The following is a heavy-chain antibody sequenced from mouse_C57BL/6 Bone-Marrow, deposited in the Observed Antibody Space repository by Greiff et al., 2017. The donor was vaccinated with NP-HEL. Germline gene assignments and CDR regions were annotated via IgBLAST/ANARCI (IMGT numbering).Heavy chain of an antibody. CDR1: GYTFTSYW. J-gene: IGHJ3*01. CDR2: IYPGNSDT. D-gene: IGHD1-1*01. V-gene: IGHV1-5*01. Sequence: VQLQQSGTVLARPGASVKMSCKTSGYTFTSYWMHWVKQRPGQGLEWIGAIYPGNSDTSYNQKFKGKAKLTAVTSASTAYMELSSLTNEDSAVYYCTRPHYYGSSYKFAYWGQGTLVTVSA. CDR3: TRPHYYGSSYKFAY.